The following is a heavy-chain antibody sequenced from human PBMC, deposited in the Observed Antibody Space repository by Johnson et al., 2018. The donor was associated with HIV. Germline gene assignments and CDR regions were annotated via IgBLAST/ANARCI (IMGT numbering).Heavy chain of an antibody. CDR3: ARDDLGNPFSSYDAFDI. CDR1: GFTFSSYV. CDR2: ISYDGSNK. D-gene: IGHD6-13*01. J-gene: IGHJ3*02. Sequence: QVQLVESGGGVVQPGRSLRLSCAASGFTFSSYVMHWVRQAPGKGLAWVAVISYDGSNKYYADSVKGRFTISRDNSKNTLYLQMNSLRAEDTAVYYCARDDLGNPFSSYDAFDIWGPGTMVTVSS. V-gene: IGHV3-30*04.